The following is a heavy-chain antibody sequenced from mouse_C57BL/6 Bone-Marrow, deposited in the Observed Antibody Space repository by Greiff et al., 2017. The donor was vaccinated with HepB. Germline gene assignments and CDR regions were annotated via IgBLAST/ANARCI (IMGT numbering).Heavy chain of an antibody. J-gene: IGHJ3*01. D-gene: IGHD6-1*01. CDR3: TPSSFAY. CDR2: IRLKSDNYAT. Sequence: EVQLQESGGGLVQPGGSMKLSCVASGFTFSNYWMNWVRQSPEKGLEWVAQIRLKSDNYATHYAESVKGRFTISRDDSKSSVYLQMNNLRAEDTGIYYCTPSSFAYWGQGTLVTVSA. CDR1: GFTFSNYW. V-gene: IGHV6-3*01.